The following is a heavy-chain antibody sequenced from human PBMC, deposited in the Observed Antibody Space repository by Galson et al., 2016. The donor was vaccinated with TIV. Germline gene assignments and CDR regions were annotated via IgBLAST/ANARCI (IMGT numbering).Heavy chain of an antibody. Sequence: PALVKPTQTLTLTCTFSGFSLSTSGMCVSWVRQPPGKALEWLARIDWDDDNYYITSLKTRLTISKDTSKNQVVLTMTNMDPVDTSTYYCARELIPTATAGPFLSGMDVWGQGTTVTVSS. CDR2: IDWDDDN. CDR3: ARELIPTATAGPFLSGMDV. CDR1: GFSLSTSGMC. V-gene: IGHV2-70*11. D-gene: IGHD2-2*01. J-gene: IGHJ6*02.